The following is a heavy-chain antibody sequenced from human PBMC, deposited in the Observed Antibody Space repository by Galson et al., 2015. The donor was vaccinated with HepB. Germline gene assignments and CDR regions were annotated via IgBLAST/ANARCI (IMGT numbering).Heavy chain of an antibody. J-gene: IGHJ6*02. D-gene: IGHD3-3*01. Sequence: SVKVSCKASGYTFTSYGISWVRQAPGQGLEWMGWISAYNGNTNYAQKLQGRVTMTTDTSTSTAYMELRSLRSDDTAVYYCARSIGGYYPDPYYYYGMDVWGQGTTVTVSS. CDR2: ISAYNGNT. CDR1: GYTFTSYG. V-gene: IGHV1-18*01. CDR3: ARSIGGYYPDPYYYYGMDV.